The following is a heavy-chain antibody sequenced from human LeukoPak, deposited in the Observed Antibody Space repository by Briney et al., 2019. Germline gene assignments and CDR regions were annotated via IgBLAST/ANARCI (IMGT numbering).Heavy chain of an antibody. CDR1: GGSISSYY. V-gene: IGHV4-59*01. CDR2: IYHSGST. J-gene: IGHJ6*03. Sequence: SETLSLTCTVSGGSISSYYWSWIRQPPGKGLEWIGYIYHSGSTNYNPSLKSRVTISVDTSKNQFSLKLSSVTAADTAVYYCARAGWSSSWYPHYYYMDVWGKGTTVTVSS. D-gene: IGHD6-13*01. CDR3: ARAGWSSSWYPHYYYMDV.